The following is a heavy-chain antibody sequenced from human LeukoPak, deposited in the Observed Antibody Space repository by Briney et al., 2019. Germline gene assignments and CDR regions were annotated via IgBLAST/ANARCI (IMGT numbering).Heavy chain of an antibody. J-gene: IGHJ5*02. CDR3: ARMDSSGYYYVFNWFDP. V-gene: IGHV1-24*01. CDR1: GYTLTELS. D-gene: IGHD3-22*01. Sequence: ASVKVSCKVSGYTLTELSMHWVRQAPGKGLEWMGGFDPEDGETIYAQKFQGRVTMTEDTSTDTAYMELSSLRSEDTAVYYCARMDSSGYYYVFNWFDPWGQGTLVTVSS. CDR2: FDPEDGET.